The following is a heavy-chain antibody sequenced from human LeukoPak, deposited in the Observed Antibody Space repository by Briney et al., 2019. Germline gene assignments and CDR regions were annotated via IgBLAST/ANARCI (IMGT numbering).Heavy chain of an antibody. CDR2: ISSGGSTI. Sequence: GGSLRLSCTASGFSFSDYSMNWVRQAPGKGLEWISYISSGGSTIYHADSVKGRFTISRDNAKNSLYLQMNSLRAEDTAVYYCARDDLGTSYFYYGKDGWGQGTTATVSS. CDR3: ARDDLGTSYFYYGKDG. V-gene: IGHV3-48*01. D-gene: IGHD3/OR15-3a*01. CDR1: GFSFSDYS. J-gene: IGHJ6*02.